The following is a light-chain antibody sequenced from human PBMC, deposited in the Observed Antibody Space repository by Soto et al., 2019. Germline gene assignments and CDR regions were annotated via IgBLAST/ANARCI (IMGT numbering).Light chain of an antibody. CDR2: DAT. J-gene: IGKJ1*01. CDR1: QSMSRW. CDR3: QQYKTDLWT. Sequence: DIQMTQSPSTLSASVGDRVTITCRASQSMSRWLAWYQQKPGKAPKLLIYDATSLESGVPSRFSGSGSGTEFTLTINSLQTEDFAIYFCQQYKTDLWTFGQGTKVDIK. V-gene: IGKV1-5*01.